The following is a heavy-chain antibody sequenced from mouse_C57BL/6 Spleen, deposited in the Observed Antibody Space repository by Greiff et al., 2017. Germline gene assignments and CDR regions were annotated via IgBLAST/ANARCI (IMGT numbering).Heavy chain of an antibody. Sequence: EVKLQESGPGLVKPSQSLSLTCSVTGYSITSGYYWNWIRQFPGNKLEWMGYISYDGSNNYNPSLKNRISITRDTSKNQFFLKLNSLTTEDTATYYCAREGYDYSFYYAMDYWGQGTSVTVSS. D-gene: IGHD2-4*01. CDR2: ISYDGSN. J-gene: IGHJ4*01. V-gene: IGHV3-6*01. CDR3: AREGYDYSFYYAMDY. CDR1: GYSITSGYY.